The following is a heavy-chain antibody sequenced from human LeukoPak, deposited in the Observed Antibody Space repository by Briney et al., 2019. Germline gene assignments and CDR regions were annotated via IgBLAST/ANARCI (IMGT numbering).Heavy chain of an antibody. CDR2: TTSSGGTI. CDR3: ARVRAGYYCDN. V-gene: IGHV3-48*02. J-gene: IGHJ4*02. CDR1: GFTFSSYS. Sequence: PGGSLRLSCAAFGFTFSSYSMNWVRQAPGKGLEWLSYTTSSGGTIYYADSVKGRFTISRDNAKNSLYLQLHSLRDEDTAVYYCARVRAGYYCDNWGQGTLVTVSS.